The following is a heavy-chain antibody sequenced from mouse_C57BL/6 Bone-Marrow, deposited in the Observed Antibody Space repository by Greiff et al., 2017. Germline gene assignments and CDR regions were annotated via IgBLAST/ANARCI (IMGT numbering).Heavy chain of an antibody. J-gene: IGHJ4*01. D-gene: IGHD1-1*01. CDR2: ISNGGGST. CDR3: ARRGYYGSVYAMDY. Sequence: DVMLVESGGGLVQPGGSLKLSCAASGFTFSDYYMYWVRQTPEKRLEWVAYISNGGGSTYYPDTVKGRFTISRDNAKNTLYLQMSRLKSEDTAMYYCARRGYYGSVYAMDYWGQGTSVTVSS. CDR1: GFTFSDYY. V-gene: IGHV5-12*01.